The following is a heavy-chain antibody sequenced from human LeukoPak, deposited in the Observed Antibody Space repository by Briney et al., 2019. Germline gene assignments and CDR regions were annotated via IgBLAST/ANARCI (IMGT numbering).Heavy chain of an antibody. V-gene: IGHV4-30-4*01. CDR3: ARGPGYCSSTSCGKAPFYMDV. CDR2: IYYSGST. Sequence: SQTLSLTCTVSGGSISSGDYYWSWIRQPPGKGLEWIGYIYYSGSTYYNPSLKSRVTISVDTSKNQFSLKLSPVTAADTAVYYCARGPGYCSSTSCGKAPFYMDVWGKGTTVTVSS. CDR1: GGSISSGDYY. D-gene: IGHD2-2*01. J-gene: IGHJ6*03.